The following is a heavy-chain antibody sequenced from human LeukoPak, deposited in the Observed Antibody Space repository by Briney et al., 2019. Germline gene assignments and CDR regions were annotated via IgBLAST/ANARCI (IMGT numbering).Heavy chain of an antibody. CDR1: GGSISSGSYY. CDR2: IYTSGST. Sequence: SQTLSLTCTVSGGSISSGSYYWSWIRQPAGKGLEWIGRIYTSGSTNYNPSLKSRVTISVDTSKDQFSLKLSSVTAADTAVYYCARRVRGVKFDYWGQGTLVTVSS. V-gene: IGHV4-61*02. D-gene: IGHD3-10*01. J-gene: IGHJ4*02. CDR3: ARRVRGVKFDY.